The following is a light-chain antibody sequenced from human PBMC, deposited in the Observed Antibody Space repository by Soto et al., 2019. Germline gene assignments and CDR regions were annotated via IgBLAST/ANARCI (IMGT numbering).Light chain of an antibody. V-gene: IGKV3-11*01. CDR1: QSVSRD. Sequence: EIVLTQSPATLSLFPGERATLSCRASQSVSRDLAWYQQKPGQAPRLLIYDVSNRATGIPARFSGSGSGTYFTLTISSLEPEDFAVYYCQQRSNWPSTFVQGTKLEIK. J-gene: IGKJ2*01. CDR2: DVS. CDR3: QQRSNWPST.